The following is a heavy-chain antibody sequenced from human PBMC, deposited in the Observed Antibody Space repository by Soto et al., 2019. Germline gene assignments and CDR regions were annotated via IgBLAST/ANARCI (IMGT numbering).Heavy chain of an antibody. V-gene: IGHV3-7*01. CDR2: IKSDGSEK. Sequence: CGSLRLSCAASEFTFSQHWMSWVRQALGKGLEWVADIKSDGSEKNYVDSVKGRFTISRDNAKNSVYLEMNSLRAEDMAVDYCARGHYGRDYWGQGTLVTVSP. CDR3: ARGHYGRDY. J-gene: IGHJ4*02. D-gene: IGHD4-17*01. CDR1: EFTFSQHW.